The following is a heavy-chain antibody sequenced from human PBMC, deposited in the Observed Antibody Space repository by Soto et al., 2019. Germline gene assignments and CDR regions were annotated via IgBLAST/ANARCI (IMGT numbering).Heavy chain of an antibody. V-gene: IGHV4-39*01. D-gene: IGHD3-10*01. Sequence: QLQLQESGPGLVKPSETLSLTCTVSGGSIITSSYYWGWIRQPPGTGLEWIGSIYYSGGTYYNPSLKSRVTISFDTSKNQFSLRLTSVTAADTALYYCARLATGYFGADSWGQGTQVTVSS. CDR3: ARLATGYFGADS. J-gene: IGHJ4*02. CDR2: IYYSGGT. CDR1: GGSIITSSYY.